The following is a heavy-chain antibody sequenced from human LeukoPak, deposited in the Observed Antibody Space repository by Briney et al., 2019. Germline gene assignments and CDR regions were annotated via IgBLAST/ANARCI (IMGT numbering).Heavy chain of an antibody. CDR1: GFTVSSNY. J-gene: IGHJ4*02. D-gene: IGHD4-17*01. V-gene: IGHV3-53*04. CDR3: ASLAGDYGDYEAGY. Sequence: GGSLRLSCAASGFTVSSNYMSWVRQAPGKGLEWVSVIYSGGSTYYADSVKGRFTISRHNSKNTLYLQMNSLRAEDTAVYYCASLAGDYGDYEAGYWGQGTLVTVSS. CDR2: IYSGGST.